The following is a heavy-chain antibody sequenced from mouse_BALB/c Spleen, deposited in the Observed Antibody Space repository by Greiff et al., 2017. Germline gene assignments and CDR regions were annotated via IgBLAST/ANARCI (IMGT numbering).Heavy chain of an antibody. CDR1: GFTFTDYY. CDR3: ARDSHGIFYAMDY. CDR2: IRNKANGYTT. Sequence: DVQLQESGGGLVQPGGSLRLSCATSGFTFTDYYMSWVRQPPGKALEWLGFIRNKANGYTTEYSASVKGRFTISRDNSQSILYLQMNTLRAEDSATYYCARDSHGIFYAMDYWGQGTSVTVSS. V-gene: IGHV7-3*02. J-gene: IGHJ4*01. D-gene: IGHD2-1*01.